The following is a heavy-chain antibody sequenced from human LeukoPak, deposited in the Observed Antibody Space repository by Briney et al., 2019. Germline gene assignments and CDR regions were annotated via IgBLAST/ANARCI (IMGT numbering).Heavy chain of an antibody. V-gene: IGHV1-2*02. CDR3: ARGVHIVVAGSWFDP. CDR2: INPNSGGT. CDR1: GYTFTGYY. Sequence: ASVKVSCKASGYTFTGYYMHWVRQAPGQGLEWMGWINPNSGGTNYAQKFQGRVTMTRDTSISTAYMELSRLRSDDTAVYYCARGVHIVVAGSWFDPWGQGTLVTVSS. D-gene: IGHD2-21*01. J-gene: IGHJ5*02.